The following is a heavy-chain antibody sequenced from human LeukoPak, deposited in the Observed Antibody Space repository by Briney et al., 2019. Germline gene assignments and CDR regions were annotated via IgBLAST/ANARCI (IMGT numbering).Heavy chain of an antibody. V-gene: IGHV1-18*01. CDR3: ATSRQLESPLDY. CDR1: GGTFSSYA. J-gene: IGHJ4*02. Sequence: ASVKVSCKASGGTFSSYAISWVRQAPGQGLEWMGWISAYNGNTNYAQKLQGRVTMTTDTSTSTAYMELRSLRSDDTAVYYCATSRQLESPLDYWGQGTLVTVSS. CDR2: ISAYNGNT. D-gene: IGHD6-13*01.